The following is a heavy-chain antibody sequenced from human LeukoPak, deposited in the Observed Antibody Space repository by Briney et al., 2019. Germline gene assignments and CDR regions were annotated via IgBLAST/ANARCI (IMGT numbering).Heavy chain of an antibody. V-gene: IGHV3-30-3*01. CDR2: ISYDGSNK. CDR1: GFTFSSYA. Sequence: GRSLRLSCAASGFTFSSYAMHWVRQAPGKGLEWVAVISYDGSNKYYADSVKGRFTISRDNSKNTLYLQMNSLRAEDTAVYYCARDRGGSYFPDAFDIWGQGTMVTVSS. CDR3: ARDRGGSYFPDAFDI. J-gene: IGHJ3*02. D-gene: IGHD1-26*01.